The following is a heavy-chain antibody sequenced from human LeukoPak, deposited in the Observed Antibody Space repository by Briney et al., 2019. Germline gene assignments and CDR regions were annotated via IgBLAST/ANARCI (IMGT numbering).Heavy chain of an antibody. CDR1: GYTFTGYY. V-gene: IGHV1-2*06. D-gene: IGHD1-7*01. J-gene: IGHJ4*02. CDR2: INPNSGGT. Sequence: ASVKVSCKAFGYTFTGYYMHWVRQAPGQGLEWMGRINPNSGGTNYAHKFQGRVTMTRDTSISTAYMELSRLGSDDTAVYYCARDSGITGTTSSSDYWGQGTLVTVSS. CDR3: ARDSGITGTTSSSDY.